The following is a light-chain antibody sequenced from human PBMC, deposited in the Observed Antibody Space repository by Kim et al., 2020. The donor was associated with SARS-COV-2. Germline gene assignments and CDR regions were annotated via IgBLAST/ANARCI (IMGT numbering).Light chain of an antibody. Sequence: ALRKAAITTCGGNNIGAKQVTWYHQKPRQTPAVVIQYDSDRPSGIPERFSGSNSGNTATLTISRVEAGDEADYYCQVWDSTSDHVVFGGGTQLTVL. J-gene: IGLJ2*01. CDR2: YDS. CDR1: NIGAKQ. CDR3: QVWDSTSDHVV. V-gene: IGLV3-21*04.